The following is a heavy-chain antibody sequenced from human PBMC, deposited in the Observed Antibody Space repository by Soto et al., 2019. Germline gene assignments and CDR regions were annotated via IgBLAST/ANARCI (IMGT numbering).Heavy chain of an antibody. D-gene: IGHD3-16*02. CDR1: GGSFSGYY. J-gene: IGHJ4*02. Sequence: SETLSLTCAVYGGSFSGYYWSWIRQPPGKGLEWIGEINHSGSTNYNPSLKSRVTISVDTSKNQFSLKLSSVTAADTAVYYCARGKLSDYVWGSYRYHFDYWGQGTVVTVS. V-gene: IGHV4-34*01. CDR2: INHSGST. CDR3: ARGKLSDYVWGSYRYHFDY.